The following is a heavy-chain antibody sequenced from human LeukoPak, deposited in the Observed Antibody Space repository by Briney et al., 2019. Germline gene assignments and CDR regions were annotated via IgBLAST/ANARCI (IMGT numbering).Heavy chain of an antibody. CDR2: ISGSGGST. J-gene: IGHJ3*02. CDR1: GFTFSSYA. V-gene: IGHV3-23*01. Sequence: PGGSLRLSCAASGFTFSSYAMSWVRQAPGKGLEWVSAISGSGGSTYYADSVKGRFTISRDNAKNSLYLQMNSLRAEDTAVYYCASLSPGIAAAGTYAFDIWGQGTMVTVSS. D-gene: IGHD6-13*01. CDR3: ASLSPGIAAAGTYAFDI.